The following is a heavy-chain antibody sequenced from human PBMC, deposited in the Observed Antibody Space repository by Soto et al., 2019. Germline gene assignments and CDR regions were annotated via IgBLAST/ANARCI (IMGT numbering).Heavy chain of an antibody. CDR3: ARDTAASGTGSFDY. J-gene: IGHJ4*02. CDR1: GFTFSSYW. Sequence: HPGGSLRLSCAASGFTFSSYWMSWVRQAPGKGLEWVANIEDNGSRKYYVDSVRGRFTVSRDNAENSLSLQMNSLRAEDTAVYYCARDTAASGTGSFDYWGQGALVTVSS. CDR2: IEDNGSRK. V-gene: IGHV3-7*01. D-gene: IGHD6-13*01.